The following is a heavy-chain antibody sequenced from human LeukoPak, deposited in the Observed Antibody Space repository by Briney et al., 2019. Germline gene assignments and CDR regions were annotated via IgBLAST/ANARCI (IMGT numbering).Heavy chain of an antibody. CDR3: ASSYYDSSGYYYADAFDI. V-gene: IGHV3-7*01. CDR1: GFTFSSYW. J-gene: IGHJ3*02. CDR2: IKQDGSAK. Sequence: QPGGSLRLSCAASGFTFSSYWMSWVRQAPGKGQEWGANIKQDGSAKYYVDSVKGRFTISRDNAKNSLYLQMNSLRAEDTAVYYCASSYYDSSGYYYADAFDIWGQGTMVTVSS. D-gene: IGHD3-22*01.